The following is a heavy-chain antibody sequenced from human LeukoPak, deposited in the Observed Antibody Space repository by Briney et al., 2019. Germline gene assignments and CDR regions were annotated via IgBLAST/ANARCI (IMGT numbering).Heavy chain of an antibody. CDR3: ARGKVKEGMDV. D-gene: IGHD4-23*01. J-gene: IGHJ6*02. Sequence: PGRSLRLSCAASGFTFSSYAMHWVRQAPGKGLEWVAVVWYDGSKTYSADSVKGRITISRDDSKNTLYLQINSLRAEDTAVYYCARGKVKEGMDVWGQGTTVTVSS. V-gene: IGHV3-33*01. CDR2: VWYDGSKT. CDR1: GFTFSSYA.